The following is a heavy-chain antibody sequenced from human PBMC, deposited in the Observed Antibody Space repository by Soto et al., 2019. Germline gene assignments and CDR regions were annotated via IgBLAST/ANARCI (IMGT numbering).Heavy chain of an antibody. CDR3: ARSSGSSWSPGWYYYYYYGMDV. D-gene: IGHD6-13*01. J-gene: IGHJ6*02. CDR1: GFNFSSYG. V-gene: IGHV3-33*01. Sequence: QVQLVESVGGGVKPGRSLRLSCAASGFNFSSYGLHWVREAPVKGLERVAVIWYDGSNKYFADSVKGRFTISRDNSKNTLYLQMISLRAEDTAVYDCARSSGSSWSPGWYYYYYYGMDVWGQGSTVTVSS. CDR2: IWYDGSNK.